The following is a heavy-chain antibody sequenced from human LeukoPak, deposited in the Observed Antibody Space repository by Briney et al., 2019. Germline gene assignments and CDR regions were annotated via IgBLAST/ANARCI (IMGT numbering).Heavy chain of an antibody. Sequence: GGSLRLSCAASGFTFSSYWMSWVRQAPGKGLEWVSAISGSGGSTYYADSVKGRFTISRDNSKNTLYLQMNSLRAEDTAVYYCAKDRRNVLLWFGSPDPWGQGILVTVSS. J-gene: IGHJ5*02. V-gene: IGHV3-23*01. CDR2: ISGSGGST. D-gene: IGHD3-10*01. CDR3: AKDRRNVLLWFGSPDP. CDR1: GFTFSSYW.